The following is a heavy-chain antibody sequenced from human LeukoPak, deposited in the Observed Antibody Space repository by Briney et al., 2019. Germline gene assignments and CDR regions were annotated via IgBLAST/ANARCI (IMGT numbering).Heavy chain of an antibody. Sequence: ASVKVSCKASGYTFTGYYMHWVRQAPGQGLEWMGWISPNSGGTNYAQKFQGRVTMTRDTSISTAYMELSRLRSDDTAVYYCARPEDIVVVPAASDAFDIWGQGTMVTVSS. D-gene: IGHD2-2*01. CDR2: ISPNSGGT. CDR1: GYTFTGYY. V-gene: IGHV1-2*02. CDR3: ARPEDIVVVPAASDAFDI. J-gene: IGHJ3*02.